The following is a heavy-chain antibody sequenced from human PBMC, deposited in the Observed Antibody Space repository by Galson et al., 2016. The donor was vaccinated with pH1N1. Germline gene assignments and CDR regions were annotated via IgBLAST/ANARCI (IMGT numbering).Heavy chain of an antibody. J-gene: IGHJ4*02. Sequence: LTCTVSSGSVSGANYYWTWIRQSAGKGLEWIGRIYFSGSTSYNPSLRGRVSISVDTSKNQFSLDLTSVTAADTAVYYCARGRAKGGAGAGSSPYYFDFWGLGTRVTVSS. CDR1: SGSVSGANYY. CDR3: ARGRAKGGAGAGSSPYYFDF. CDR2: IYFSGST. V-gene: IGHV4-61*02. D-gene: IGHD6-13*01.